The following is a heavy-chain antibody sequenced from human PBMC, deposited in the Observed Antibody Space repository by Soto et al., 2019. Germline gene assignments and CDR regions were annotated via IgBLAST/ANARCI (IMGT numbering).Heavy chain of an antibody. CDR1: GFTFSSNP. CDR3: AKIRAAVGTKY. Sequence: EVQLLESGGGLVQPGGSLRLSCAASGFTFSSNPMSWVRQAPGKGLEWVSSISDGGGSTYYADSVKGRFTISRDNTKNTLYLQMNSLRAEGTAVYYCAKIRAAVGTKYWGQGTLVTVSS. V-gene: IGHV3-23*01. CDR2: ISDGGGST. J-gene: IGHJ4*02. D-gene: IGHD6-13*01.